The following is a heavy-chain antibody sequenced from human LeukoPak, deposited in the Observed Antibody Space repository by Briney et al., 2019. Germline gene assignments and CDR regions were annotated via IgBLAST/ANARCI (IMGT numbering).Heavy chain of an antibody. Sequence: PGGSLRLSCAASGFTVSSYYMTWVRQAPGKGLEWVSVIDSGGSTLHADSVKGRFTISRDNSKNTLHLQMNSLRAEDTAAYYCARGVLGATLDYWGQGTLVTVSS. J-gene: IGHJ4*02. D-gene: IGHD1-26*01. CDR2: IDSGGST. V-gene: IGHV3-53*01. CDR1: GFTVSSYY. CDR3: ARGVLGATLDY.